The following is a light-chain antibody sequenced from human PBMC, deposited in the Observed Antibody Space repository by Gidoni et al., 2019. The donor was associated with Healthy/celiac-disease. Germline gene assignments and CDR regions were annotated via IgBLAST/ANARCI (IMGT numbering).Light chain of an antibody. CDR3: QQYYSYPPVT. Sequence: AIRLTQSSSSFSASTGDRVTITCRESQGSSSYLAWYQQKQGKAPKHLIYAASTLQSGVPSRFSGSGAGRDFTLTISCLQSEDFATYYCQQYYSYPPVTFGGGTKVEIK. CDR1: QGSSSY. V-gene: IGKV1-8*01. CDR2: AAS. J-gene: IGKJ4*01.